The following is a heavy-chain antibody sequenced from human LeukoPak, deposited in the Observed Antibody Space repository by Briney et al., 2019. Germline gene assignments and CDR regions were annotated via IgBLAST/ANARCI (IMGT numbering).Heavy chain of an antibody. V-gene: IGHV3-21*01. CDR3: ASGIREQGFDY. CDR2: ISSSSSYI. D-gene: IGHD1-1*01. J-gene: IGHJ4*01. CDR1: GFTFSSYG. Sequence: GGSLRLSCAASGFTFSSYGMSWVRQAPGKGLEWVSAISSSSSYIYYADSVKGRFTISRDNAKNSLYLQMNSLRPDDTALYFCASGIREQGFDYWGHGTLVTVSS.